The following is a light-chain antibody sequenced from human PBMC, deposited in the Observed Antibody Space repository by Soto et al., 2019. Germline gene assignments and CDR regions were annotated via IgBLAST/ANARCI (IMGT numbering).Light chain of an antibody. J-gene: IGKJ1*01. CDR3: QQSSNWPPGA. CDR1: QSVSSY. CDR2: DAS. V-gene: IGKV3-11*01. Sequence: EIVLTQSPATLSFSPGERATLSCRASQSVSSYLAWYQQKPGQAPRLLIYDASNRATGIPARFSGSGSGTDFTLTISSLEPEDFAVYYCQQSSNWPPGAFGQGTKVEIK.